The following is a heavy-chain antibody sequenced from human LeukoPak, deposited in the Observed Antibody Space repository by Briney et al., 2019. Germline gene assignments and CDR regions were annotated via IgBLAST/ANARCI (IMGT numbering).Heavy chain of an antibody. CDR2: ISGSGGST. Sequence: QSGRSLRLSCAASGFTFSSYAMSWVRQAPGKGLEWVSAISGSGGSTYYADSVKGRFTISRDNSKNTLYLQMNSLRAEDTAVYYCAKGEAAQLVYGDYYYYGMDVWGQGTTVTVSS. J-gene: IGHJ6*02. D-gene: IGHD4-17*01. CDR3: AKGEAAQLVYGDYYYYGMDV. CDR1: GFTFSSYA. V-gene: IGHV3-23*01.